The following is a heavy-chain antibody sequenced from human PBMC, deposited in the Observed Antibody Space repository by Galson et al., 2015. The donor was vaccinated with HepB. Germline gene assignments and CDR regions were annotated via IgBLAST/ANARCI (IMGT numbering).Heavy chain of an antibody. V-gene: IGHV3-21*06. D-gene: IGHD2-2*01. CDR1: GFTFSSYA. CDR2: IGRVSSII. Sequence: LRLSCAASGFTFSSYAMTWVRQAPGKGLEWVSYIGRVSSIIYYAESVKGRFTISRDNARNSLYLQMNSLRAEDTAVYYCARDGHNTKGWFDPWGQGTLVTVSS. J-gene: IGHJ5*02. CDR3: ARDGHNTKGWFDP.